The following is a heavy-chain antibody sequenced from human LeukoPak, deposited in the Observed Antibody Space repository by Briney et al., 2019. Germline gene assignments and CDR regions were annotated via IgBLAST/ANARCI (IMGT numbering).Heavy chain of an antibody. D-gene: IGHD4-17*01. CDR3: ARVVTTYLGYFQH. CDR2: INPNSGGT. J-gene: IGHJ1*01. V-gene: IGHV1-2*02. Sequence: GASVKVSCKASGYTSTGYYMHWVRQAPGQGLEWMGWINPNSGGTNYAQKLQGRVTMTTDTSTSTAYMELRSLRSDDTAVYYCARVVTTYLGYFQHWGQGTLVTVSS. CDR1: GYTSTGYY.